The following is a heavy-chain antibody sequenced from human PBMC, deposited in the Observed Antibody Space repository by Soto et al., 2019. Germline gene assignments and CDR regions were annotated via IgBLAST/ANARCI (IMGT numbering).Heavy chain of an antibody. Sequence: QVQLVQSGAEVKKPGSSVKVSCRASGGTFSSYTISWVRQAPGQGLEWMGRILPILGIPHYAQKFQGRVTITADISTSTAYMELSSLRSEYTAVYYCARGDDILTGSDYWVKGTLVTVSS. CDR2: ILPILGIP. CDR3: ARGDDILTGSDY. CDR1: GGTFSSYT. V-gene: IGHV1-69*02. J-gene: IGHJ4*02. D-gene: IGHD3-9*01.